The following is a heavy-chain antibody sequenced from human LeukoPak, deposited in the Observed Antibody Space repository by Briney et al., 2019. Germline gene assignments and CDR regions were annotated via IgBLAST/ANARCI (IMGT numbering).Heavy chain of an antibody. Sequence: TGGSLKLSCAASGFTFSDSGMHWVRQAPGKGLEWVGRMRSKTQNYATAYAASVKGTFTISRDDSKNTAFLQMNSLKPEDTAVYYCTNYDDSSDLWGYWGQGTLVTVSS. CDR3: TNYDDSSDLWGY. CDR1: GFTFSDSG. V-gene: IGHV3-73*01. D-gene: IGHD3-22*01. CDR2: MRSKTQNYAT. J-gene: IGHJ4*02.